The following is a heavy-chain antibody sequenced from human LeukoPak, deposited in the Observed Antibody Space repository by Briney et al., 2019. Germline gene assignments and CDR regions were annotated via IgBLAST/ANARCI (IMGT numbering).Heavy chain of an antibody. CDR2: ISSSSSYI. J-gene: IGHJ4*02. CDR3: ARDPGDGSSFDY. D-gene: IGHD5-24*01. CDR1: GFTFSSYS. Sequence: GGSLRLSCAASGFTFSSYSMNWVRQAQGKGLEWVSSISSSSSYIYYADSVKGRFTISRDNAKNSLYLQMNGLRAEDTAVYYCARDPGDGSSFDYWGQGTLVTVSS. V-gene: IGHV3-21*01.